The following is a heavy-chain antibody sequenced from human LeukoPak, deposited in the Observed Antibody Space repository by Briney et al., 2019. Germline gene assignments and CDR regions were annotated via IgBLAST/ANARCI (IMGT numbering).Heavy chain of an antibody. J-gene: IGHJ4*02. CDR3: ARLGGWRYFDY. V-gene: IGHV4-59*08. Sequence: SETLSLTCTVSGGSISSHYWSWIRQPPGKGLEWIGYIFYSGNTNYNPSLKSRVSISIDTSKTQFSLKLSSVTAADTAVYYCARLGGWRYFDYWGQGTLVTVSS. CDR2: IFYSGNT. CDR1: GGSISSHY. D-gene: IGHD6-19*01.